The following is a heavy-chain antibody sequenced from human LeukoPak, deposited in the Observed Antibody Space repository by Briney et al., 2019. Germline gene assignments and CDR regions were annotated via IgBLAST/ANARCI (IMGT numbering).Heavy chain of an antibody. Sequence: GGSLRLSCAASGFTFSNYGMHWVRQAPGKGLEWVAVIWYDGSNKYYADSVKGRFTISRDNSKNTLYLQMNSLRAEDTAVYYCARGIAVAGHAFDIWGQGTMVTVSS. V-gene: IGHV3-33*01. CDR2: IWYDGSNK. J-gene: IGHJ3*02. D-gene: IGHD6-19*01. CDR3: ARGIAVAGHAFDI. CDR1: GFTFSNYG.